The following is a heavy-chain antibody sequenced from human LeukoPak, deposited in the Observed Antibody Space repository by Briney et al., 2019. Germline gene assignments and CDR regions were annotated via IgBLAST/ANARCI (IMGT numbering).Heavy chain of an antibody. Sequence: SETLSLTCAVYGGSFSGYYWSWIRQPPGKGLEWIGEINHSGSTNYNPSLKSRVTISVDTSKNQFSLKLNSVTAADTAVYYCARHPGVAAAGTAERFDYWGQGTLVTVSS. CDR1: GGSFSGYY. J-gene: IGHJ4*02. D-gene: IGHD6-13*01. V-gene: IGHV4-34*01. CDR2: INHSGST. CDR3: ARHPGVAAAGTAERFDY.